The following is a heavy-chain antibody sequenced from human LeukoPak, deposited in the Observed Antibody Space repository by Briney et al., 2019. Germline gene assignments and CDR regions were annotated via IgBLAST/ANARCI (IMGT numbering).Heavy chain of an antibody. CDR3: AKDSAMVRGVILFDAFDI. CDR1: GFTFSSYG. V-gene: IGHV3-23*01. CDR2: ISGSGGST. J-gene: IGHJ3*02. Sequence: GGTLRLSCAASGFTFSSYGMSWVRQAPGKGLEWVSAISGSGGSTYYADSVKGRFTISRDNSKNTLYLQMNSLRAEDTAVYYCAKDSAMVRGVILFDAFDIWGQGTMVTVSS. D-gene: IGHD3-10*01.